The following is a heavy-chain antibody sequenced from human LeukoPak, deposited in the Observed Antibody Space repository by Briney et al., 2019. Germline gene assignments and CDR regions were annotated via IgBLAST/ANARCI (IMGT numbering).Heavy chain of an antibody. V-gene: IGHV4-39*02. Sequence: SETLSLTCSVSGGSISGRRYYWGWIRQPPGRGLEWIGSIHYDGATYYNPSLKSRVTMSVDTSKNQVSLKLRSGTAADTAVYYCARDLIAAAGIVTWFDPWGQGTLVTVSS. CDR1: GGSISGRRYY. J-gene: IGHJ5*02. CDR2: IHYDGAT. CDR3: ARDLIAAAGIVTWFDP. D-gene: IGHD6-13*01.